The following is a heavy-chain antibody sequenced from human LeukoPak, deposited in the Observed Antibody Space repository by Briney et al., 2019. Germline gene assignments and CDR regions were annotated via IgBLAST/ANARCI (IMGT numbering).Heavy chain of an antibody. D-gene: IGHD3-10*01. CDR2: IYYSGST. Sequence: SETLSLTCTVSGGSISSYYWSWIRQPPGKGLEWIGYIYYSGSTYYNPSLKSRVTISVDTSKNQFSLKLSSVTAADTAVYYCASLIMVRGVIIRNWYFDLWGRGTLVTVSS. CDR1: GGSISSYY. CDR3: ASLIMVRGVIIRNWYFDL. J-gene: IGHJ2*01. V-gene: IGHV4-59*08.